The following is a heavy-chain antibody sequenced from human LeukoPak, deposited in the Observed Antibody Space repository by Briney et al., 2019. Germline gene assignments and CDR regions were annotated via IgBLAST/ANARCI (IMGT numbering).Heavy chain of an antibody. D-gene: IGHD1-14*01. Sequence: GGSLRLSCAASGFTVITNDMTWVRQAPGKGLEWVSVLYSDGNTKYADSVQGRFTISRDNSKNTLYLEMNSLSPDDMAVYYCARGVEPLAANTLAYWGQGTLVTVSS. CDR3: ARGVEPLAANTLAY. V-gene: IGHV3-53*01. J-gene: IGHJ4*02. CDR1: GFTVITND. CDR2: LYSDGNT.